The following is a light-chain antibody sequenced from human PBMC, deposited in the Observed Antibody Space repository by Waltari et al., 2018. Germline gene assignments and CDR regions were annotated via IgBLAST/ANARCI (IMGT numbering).Light chain of an antibody. CDR3: LQHNSYPFT. V-gene: IGKV1-17*01. CDR2: AAT. J-gene: IGKJ3*01. CDR1: QGISGS. Sequence: DIQMTQSPSSWSASVGDTVTITCRASQGISGSLNWFQQKPGKTPKLLIYAATTLQSGVPSRFSGSGSGTEFTLTISSLQPEDFASYYCLQHNSYPFTFGPGTNLDIK.